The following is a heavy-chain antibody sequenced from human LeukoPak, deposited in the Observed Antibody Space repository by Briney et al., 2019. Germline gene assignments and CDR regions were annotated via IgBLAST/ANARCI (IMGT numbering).Heavy chain of an antibody. Sequence: SETLSLTCAVSGYSISSGCYWGWIRPPPGKGLEWIGSIYHSGSTNYNPSLKSRVTISVDTSKNQFSLKLSSVTAADTAVYYCAGVVDTAMDHFDYWGQGTLVTVSS. V-gene: IGHV4-38-2*01. CDR2: IYHSGST. CDR3: AGVVDTAMDHFDY. J-gene: IGHJ4*02. CDR1: GYSISSGCY. D-gene: IGHD5-18*01.